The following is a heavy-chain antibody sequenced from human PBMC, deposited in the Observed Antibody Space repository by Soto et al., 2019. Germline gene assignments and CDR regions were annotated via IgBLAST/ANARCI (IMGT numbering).Heavy chain of an antibody. CDR2: ISGSDT. CDR3: ARDHNWAFDY. D-gene: IGHD1-1*01. CDR1: GFTFSSYS. V-gene: IGHV3-48*02. Sequence: GGSLRFSCAASGFTFSSYSMNWVRRAPGKGLEWLSYISGSDTYYADSVKGRFTISRDNGKNSLYLQMNSLRDEDTAVYYCARDHNWAFDYWGQGTLVTVSS. J-gene: IGHJ4*02.